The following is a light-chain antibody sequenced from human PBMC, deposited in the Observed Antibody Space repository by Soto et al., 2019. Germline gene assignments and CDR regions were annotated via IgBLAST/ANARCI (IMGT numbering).Light chain of an antibody. J-gene: IGKJ3*01. CDR3: QRYKSDLFT. CDR1: XXITNY. Sequence: DIQMTQSPSSLSASIGDRVTITCRASXXITNYLAWYQQKPGKVPKLLIYAASTLHSGVPSRFSGSASGTNFTLTISSLQPEDVATYYCQRYKSDLFTFGPGTRVDIK. V-gene: IGKV1-27*01. CDR2: AAS.